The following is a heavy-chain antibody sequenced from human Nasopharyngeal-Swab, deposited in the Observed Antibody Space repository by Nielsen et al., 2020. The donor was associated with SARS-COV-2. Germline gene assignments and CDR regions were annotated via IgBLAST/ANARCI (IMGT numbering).Heavy chain of an antibody. CDR2: ISYDGSNK. CDR1: EFTFTRFG. CDR3: AKDLRGPYFF. J-gene: IGHJ4*02. Sequence: GGSLRLSCVASEFTFTRFGMHWVRQPPGKGLEWVAVISYDGSNKYYADSVKGRFTISRDNSKNTLYLQMNSLRAEDTAVYYCAKDLRGPYFFWGQGTLVTVSS. V-gene: IGHV3-30*18. D-gene: IGHD2/OR15-2a*01.